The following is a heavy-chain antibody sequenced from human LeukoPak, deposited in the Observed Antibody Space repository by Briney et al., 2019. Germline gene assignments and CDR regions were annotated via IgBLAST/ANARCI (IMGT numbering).Heavy chain of an antibody. D-gene: IGHD7-27*01. CDR3: ARDLTTNGATSDPGPFDY. CDR2: ISSSSSTI. CDR1: GFTFSSYS. Sequence: GGSLRLSCAASGFTFSSYSMNWVRQAPGKGLEWVSYISSSSSTIYYADSVKGRFTISRDNAKNSMYLQMNSLRAEDTAVYYCARDLTTNGATSDPGPFDYWGQGTLVTVSS. V-gene: IGHV3-48*01. J-gene: IGHJ4*02.